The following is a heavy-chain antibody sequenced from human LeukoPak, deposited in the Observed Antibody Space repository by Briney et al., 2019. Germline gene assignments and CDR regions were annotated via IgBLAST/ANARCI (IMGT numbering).Heavy chain of an antibody. CDR3: ALSSGKGQAFDI. CDR2: ISGSGSNT. J-gene: IGHJ3*02. CDR1: GFTFSRNG. V-gene: IGHV3-23*01. Sequence: GGSLRLSCAASGFTFSRNGMTWVRQAPGKGLEWVSAISGSGSNTYYADSVKGRFTISRDNSKNTLYLQMNSLRAEDTAVYYCALSSGKGQAFDIWGQGTMVTVSS. D-gene: IGHD1-26*01.